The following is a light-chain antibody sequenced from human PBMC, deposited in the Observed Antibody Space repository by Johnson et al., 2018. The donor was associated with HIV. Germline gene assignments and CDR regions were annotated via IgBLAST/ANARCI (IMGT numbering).Light chain of an antibody. V-gene: IGLV1-51*02. J-gene: IGLJ1*01. CDR1: SSNIGNNY. Sequence: QSVLTQPPSVSAAPGQKVTISCSGSSSNIGNNYVSWYQQLPGTAPKLLIYENNKRPSGIPDRFSGSKSGTSATLGITGLQTGDEADYYCGTGNGSLTTGGVFGSGTKVTVL. CDR2: ENN. CDR3: GTGNGSLTTGGV.